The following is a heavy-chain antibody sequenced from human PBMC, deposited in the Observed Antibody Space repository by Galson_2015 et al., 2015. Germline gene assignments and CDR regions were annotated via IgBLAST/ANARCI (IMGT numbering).Heavy chain of an antibody. V-gene: IGHV1-3*01. CDR2: INSGNGNT. Sequence: SVKVSCKASGYISSNYAMHWVRQAPGQSLEWMGWINSGNGNTKYSQKFQGRVTITRDASASTAYMELSSLGSEDTAVYYCARNGITMVRGILTTYNWFDPWGQGTLVTVS. CDR3: ARNGITMVRGILTTYNWFDP. D-gene: IGHD3-10*01. CDR1: GYISSNYA. J-gene: IGHJ5*02.